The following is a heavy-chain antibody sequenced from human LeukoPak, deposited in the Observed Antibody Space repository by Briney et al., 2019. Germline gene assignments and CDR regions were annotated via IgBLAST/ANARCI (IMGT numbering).Heavy chain of an antibody. CDR2: IKQDGSEK. Sequence: QPGGSLRLSCAASGFTFSNYWMSWVRHAPGKGLEWVANIKQDGSEKYYVDSVKGRFTISRDNAKNSLYLQMNSLRAEDTAVYYCARWGGGFDYWGQGTLVTVSS. V-gene: IGHV3-7*01. CDR3: ARWGGGFDY. J-gene: IGHJ4*02. D-gene: IGHD3-10*01. CDR1: GFTFSNYW.